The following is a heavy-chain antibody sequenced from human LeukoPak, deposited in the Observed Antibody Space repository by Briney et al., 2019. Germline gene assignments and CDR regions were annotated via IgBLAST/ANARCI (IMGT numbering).Heavy chain of an antibody. CDR2: IYPDDSDT. D-gene: IGHD4-23*01. J-gene: IGHJ4*02. V-gene: IGHV5-51*01. Sequence: GESLKISCETSGYSFTTYWIGWVRQMPGTGLEWVGAIYPDDSDTIYSPSFQGQVTISVDKSISTAYLRWSSLKASDTAMYYCARSDYGGNPRFDYWGQGTLVTVSS. CDR1: GYSFTTYW. CDR3: ARSDYGGNPRFDY.